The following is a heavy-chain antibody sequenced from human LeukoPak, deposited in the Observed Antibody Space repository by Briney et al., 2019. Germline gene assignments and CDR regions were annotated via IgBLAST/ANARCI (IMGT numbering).Heavy chain of an antibody. CDR3: ARRYGDYPFDY. V-gene: IGHV4-39*07. D-gene: IGHD4-17*01. CDR2: IYYSGST. Sequence: SETLSLTCTVSGGSISSSSYYWGWIRQPPGKGLEWIGEIYYSGSTNYNPSLKSRVTISVDKSKNQFSLKLSSVTAADTAVYYCARRYGDYPFDYWGQGTLVTVSS. J-gene: IGHJ4*02. CDR1: GGSISSSSYY.